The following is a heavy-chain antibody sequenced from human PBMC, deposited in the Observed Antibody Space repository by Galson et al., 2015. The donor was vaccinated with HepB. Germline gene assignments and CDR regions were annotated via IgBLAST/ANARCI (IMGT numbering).Heavy chain of an antibody. J-gene: IGHJ5*02. CDR1: GYSFTTYW. D-gene: IGHD1-1*01. CDR2: IYPGNSGT. V-gene: IGHV5-51*03. CDR3: ARLNGRQLEVSWFDP. Sequence: QSGAEVKKPGESLKISCKASGYSFTTYWIGWVRQMPGKGLEWMGLIYPGNSGTIYSPSFEGQVTISADKSITTAHLQWSSLKASDTAMYYCARLNGRQLEVSWFDPWGQGTLVTVSS.